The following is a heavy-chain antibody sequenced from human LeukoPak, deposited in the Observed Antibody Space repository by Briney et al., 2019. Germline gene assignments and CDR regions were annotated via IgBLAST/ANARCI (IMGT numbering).Heavy chain of an antibody. D-gene: IGHD1-7*01. CDR2: RYYSGSS. CDR1: GGSINSNTYY. J-gene: IGHJ4*02. V-gene: IGHV4-39*07. CDR3: AKSKSLGLQYFDN. Sequence: PSETLSLTCTVSGGSINSNTYYAGWIRQTPGKGLEWIGNRYYSGSSDYNPSLKSRVTISVDTSKNQFSLKLASVTAADTAVYYCAKSKSLGLQYFDNWGQGTLATVSS.